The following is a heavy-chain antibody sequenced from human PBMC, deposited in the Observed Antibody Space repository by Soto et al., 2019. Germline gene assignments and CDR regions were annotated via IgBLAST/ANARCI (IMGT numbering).Heavy chain of an antibody. V-gene: IGHV4-34*01. J-gene: IGHJ1*01. D-gene: IGHD3-10*01. CDR1: GGSFSGYY. Sequence: SETLSLTCAVYGGSFSGYYCSWIRQPPGKGLEWIGELNDSGSTNYNASLKSRVSISVDTSKNQFSLELSSVTAADTAVYYCARGRGGVQHWGQGTLVTVSS. CDR2: LNDSGST. CDR3: ARGRGGVQH.